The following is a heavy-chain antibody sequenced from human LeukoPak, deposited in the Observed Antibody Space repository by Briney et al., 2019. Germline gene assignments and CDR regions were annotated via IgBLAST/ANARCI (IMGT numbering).Heavy chain of an antibody. Sequence: GGSLRLSCAASGFTVSSNYMSWVRQAPGKGLEWVSVIYSGGSTYYADSVKGRFTISRDNSRNTVYLQMNSLRVEDTAVYYCAKEPQTYCFDYWGQGTLVTVSS. V-gene: IGHV3-53*01. J-gene: IGHJ4*02. CDR2: IYSGGST. CDR3: AKEPQTYCFDY. CDR1: GFTVSSNY.